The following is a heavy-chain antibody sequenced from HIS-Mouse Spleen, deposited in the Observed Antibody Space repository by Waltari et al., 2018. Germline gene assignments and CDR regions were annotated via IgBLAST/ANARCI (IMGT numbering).Heavy chain of an antibody. CDR2: ISYDGSNK. CDR1: RFTFRSHP. J-gene: IGHJ4*02. Sequence: QVQLVESGGGVVQPGRSLRLSCAASRFTFRSHPMHWVRQAPGKGLEWVAVISYDGSNKYYADSVKGRFTISRDNSKNTLYLQMNSLRAEDTAVYYCARAGDSSGWRDFDYWGQGTLVTVSS. V-gene: IGHV3-30*04. CDR3: ARAGDSSGWRDFDY. D-gene: IGHD6-19*01.